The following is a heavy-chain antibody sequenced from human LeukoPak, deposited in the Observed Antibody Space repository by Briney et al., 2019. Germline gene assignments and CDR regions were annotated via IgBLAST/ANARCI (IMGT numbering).Heavy chain of an antibody. D-gene: IGHD4-17*01. J-gene: IGHJ4*02. V-gene: IGHV3-48*01. CDR1: GFTFSTYS. CDR2: IGGSGSTI. CDR3: ARARDYGDYPPDY. Sequence: GGSLRLSCAASGFTFSTYSMNWVRQAPGKGLEWISYIGGSGSTIYYADSVKGRFTISRDNAKKLLYLQMSSLRAEDTAVYYCARARDYGDYPPDYWGQGTLVTVSS.